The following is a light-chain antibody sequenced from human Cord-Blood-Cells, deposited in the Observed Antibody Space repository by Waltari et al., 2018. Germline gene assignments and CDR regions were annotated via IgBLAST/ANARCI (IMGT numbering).Light chain of an antibody. CDR3: QSYDSSNWV. CDR1: SGNIASNY. Sequence: NFMLTQPHSVSESPGKTVTISCTRSSGNIASNYVQGYQQRPGSSPTTVIYEDNQRPSGVPVRFSGSIDSSSNSASLTISGLKTEDEADYYCQSYDSSNWVFGGGTKLTVL. J-gene: IGLJ3*02. CDR2: EDN. V-gene: IGLV6-57*01.